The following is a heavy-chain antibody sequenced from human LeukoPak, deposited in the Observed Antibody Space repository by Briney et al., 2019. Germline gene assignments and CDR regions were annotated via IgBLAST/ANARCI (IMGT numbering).Heavy chain of an antibody. CDR2: INGDESST. V-gene: IGHV3-74*01. J-gene: IGHJ4*02. D-gene: IGHD1-26*01. Sequence: GGSLRLSCAASAFTFNTYWMHWVRQVPGRGLEWVSRINGDESSTNYADSVKGRFTISRNNAKDTLYLHMNSLTAEDTAVYYCARGAKWAYYFDYWGQGTLVTVSS. CDR3: ARGAKWAYYFDY. CDR1: AFTFNTYW.